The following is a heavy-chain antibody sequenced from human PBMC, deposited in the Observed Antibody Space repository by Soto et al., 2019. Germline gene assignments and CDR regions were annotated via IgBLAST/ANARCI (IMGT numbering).Heavy chain of an antibody. D-gene: IGHD3-22*01. Sequence: SVKVSCKASGGTFSSYAISWVRRAPGQGLEWMGGIIPIFGTANYAQKFQGRVTITADKSTSTAYMELSSLRSEDTAVYYCARDKIRGYYYDSSGLTNWFDPWGQGTLVTVSS. CDR1: GGTFSSYA. CDR3: ARDKIRGYYYDSSGLTNWFDP. J-gene: IGHJ5*02. CDR2: IIPIFGTA. V-gene: IGHV1-69*06.